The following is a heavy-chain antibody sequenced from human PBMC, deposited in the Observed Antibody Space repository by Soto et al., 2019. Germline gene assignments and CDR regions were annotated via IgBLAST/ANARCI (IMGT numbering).Heavy chain of an antibody. V-gene: IGHV1-69*13. Sequence: SVKVSFKASGGTFSSYAISWLRQAPGQGLEWMGGIIPIFGTANYAQKFQGRVTITADESTSTAYMELSSLRSEDTAVYYCASSDYYDSSGSNYFDYWGQGTLVTVSS. J-gene: IGHJ4*02. CDR2: IIPIFGTA. D-gene: IGHD3-22*01. CDR1: GGTFSSYA. CDR3: ASSDYYDSSGSNYFDY.